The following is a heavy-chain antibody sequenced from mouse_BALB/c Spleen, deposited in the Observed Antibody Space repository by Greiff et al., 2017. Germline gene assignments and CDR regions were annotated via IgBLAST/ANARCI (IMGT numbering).Heavy chain of an antibody. D-gene: IGHD1-1*01. V-gene: IGHV3-2*02. CDR3: ASYYDSSYWYFDV. Sequence: DVKLVESGPGLVKPSQSLSLTCTVTGYSITSDYAWNWIRQFPGNKLEWMGYISYSGSTSYNPSLKSRISITRDTSKNQFFLQLNSVTTEDTATYYCASYYDSSYWYFDVWGAGTTVTVSS. CDR1: GYSITSDYA. CDR2: ISYSGST. J-gene: IGHJ1*01.